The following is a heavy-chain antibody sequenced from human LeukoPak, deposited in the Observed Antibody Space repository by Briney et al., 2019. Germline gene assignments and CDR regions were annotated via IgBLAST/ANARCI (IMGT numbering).Heavy chain of an antibody. V-gene: IGHV3-66*01. D-gene: IGHD5-24*01. CDR3: ARGLDGNNGY. CDR1: GFTVSGNY. CDR2: IYSGGAT. Sequence: GGSLRLSCAASGFTVSGNYMTWVRQAPGKGLGWVLVIYSGGATYYADSVKGRFTISRDNSKNTLYLQMNSLRAEDTAVYYCARGLDGNNGYWGQGTLVTVSS. J-gene: IGHJ4*02.